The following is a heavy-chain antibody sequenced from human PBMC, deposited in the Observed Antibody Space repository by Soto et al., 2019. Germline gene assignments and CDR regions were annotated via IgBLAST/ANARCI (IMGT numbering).Heavy chain of an antibody. CDR3: ARVGGFGATTIDY. CDR1: GGSISSGDYY. D-gene: IGHD3-10*01. J-gene: IGHJ4*02. V-gene: IGHV4-30-4*01. Sequence: QVQLQESGPGLVKPSQTLSLTCTVSGGSISSGDYYWSWFRQPPGKGLEWIGYIYYSGSTYYNPSLKGRVTISVDTSKNQFALKLSSVTAADTAVYYCARVGGFGATTIDYWGQGTLVTVSS. CDR2: IYYSGST.